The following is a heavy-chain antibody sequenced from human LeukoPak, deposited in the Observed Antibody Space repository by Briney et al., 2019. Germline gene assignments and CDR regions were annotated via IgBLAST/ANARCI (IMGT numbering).Heavy chain of an antibody. Sequence: PGGSLRLSCTASGFTFSSYGMHWVRQAPGKGLEWVAFIQYDGSNKYYADSVKGRFTISRDNSKNTLYLQMNSLRAEDTAMYYCAKITIFGVGIDYWGQGTLVTASS. CDR3: AKITIFGVGIDY. D-gene: IGHD3-3*01. V-gene: IGHV3-30*02. CDR2: IQYDGSNK. J-gene: IGHJ4*02. CDR1: GFTFSSYG.